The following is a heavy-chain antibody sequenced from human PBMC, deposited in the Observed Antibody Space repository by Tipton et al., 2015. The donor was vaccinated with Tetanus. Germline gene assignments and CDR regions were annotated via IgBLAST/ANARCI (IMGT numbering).Heavy chain of an antibody. J-gene: IGHJ5*02. CDR1: GYSFNIYW. CDR2: IYPGYSDT. V-gene: IGHV5-51*01. Sequence: QLVQSGAEVKKAGEPLKISCEGSGYSFNIYWIAWARQMPGKGLEWMGIIYPGYSDTRCSPSFQGQITMSVDRSTATAYLQWGSLKASDTAIYYCARHFGEMLYAPFRFAPWGQGTLVTVSS. CDR3: ARHFGEMLYAPFRFAP. D-gene: IGHD3-3*01.